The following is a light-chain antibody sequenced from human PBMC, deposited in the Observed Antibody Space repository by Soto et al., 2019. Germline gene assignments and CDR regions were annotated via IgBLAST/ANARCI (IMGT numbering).Light chain of an antibody. CDR1: SGHSNYA. Sequence: QPVLTQSPSASASLGASVNLTCTLSSGHSNYAIAWHQQQPEKGPRYLMKVNSDGSHTKGDGIPDRFSGSSSGAERYLTISSLQSEDEADYYCQNWGTARFGGGTKLTVL. J-gene: IGLJ2*01. CDR2: VNSDGSH. CDR3: QNWGTAR. V-gene: IGLV4-69*01.